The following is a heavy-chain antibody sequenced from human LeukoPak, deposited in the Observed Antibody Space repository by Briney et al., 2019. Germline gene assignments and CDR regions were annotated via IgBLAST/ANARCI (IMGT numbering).Heavy chain of an antibody. D-gene: IGHD6-13*01. CDR1: GFTFRRYV. Sequence: PGGSLRLSRLACGFTFRRYVMHWVRQAPGKGLEWVAVIPYDGSNKYYADSVKGRFTISRDNSKKTLYLQMNSLTAEDTAVYYCAKDPTGSPDYWGQGTLVTVTA. V-gene: IGHV3-30*18. CDR3: AKDPTGSPDY. J-gene: IGHJ4*02. CDR2: IPYDGSNK.